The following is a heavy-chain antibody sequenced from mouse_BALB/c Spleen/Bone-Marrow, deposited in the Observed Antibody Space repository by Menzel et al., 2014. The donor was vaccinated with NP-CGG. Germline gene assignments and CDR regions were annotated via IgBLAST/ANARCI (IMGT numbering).Heavy chain of an antibody. V-gene: IGHV2-5-1*01. Sequence: VKVVESGPSLVQPSQSLSITCTVSGFSLTNYGIYWVRQSPGKGLEWLGVIWRGGTTDYNAAFMSRLSITKDNSKSQVFFKMNSLQADDTAIYYCAKGHYGSSPFAYWGQGTLVTVSA. CDR3: AKGHYGSSPFAY. CDR2: IWRGGTT. D-gene: IGHD1-1*01. CDR1: GFSLTNYG. J-gene: IGHJ3*01.